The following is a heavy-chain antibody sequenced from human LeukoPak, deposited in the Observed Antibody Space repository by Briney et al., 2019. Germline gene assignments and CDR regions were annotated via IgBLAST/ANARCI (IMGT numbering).Heavy chain of an antibody. Sequence: PGGSLRLSCAVSGLTFNNYAMSWVRQAPGKGLEWVSGISGRGASKYYADSVKGRFTISRDNSKNTLYLQMNSLRAEDTAVYYCARHRSGGSQDDAFDIWGRGTMVTVSS. CDR1: GLTFNNYA. J-gene: IGHJ3*02. CDR2: ISGRGASK. V-gene: IGHV3-23*01. D-gene: IGHD2-15*01. CDR3: ARHRSGGSQDDAFDI.